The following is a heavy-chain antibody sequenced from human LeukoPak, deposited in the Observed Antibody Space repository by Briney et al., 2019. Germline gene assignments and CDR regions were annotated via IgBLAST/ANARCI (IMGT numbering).Heavy chain of an antibody. CDR2: IYYDGST. D-gene: IGHD5-18*01. J-gene: IGHJ3*02. CDR3: ARVPLSGYNSGLNAFDI. CDR1: GDSVSSGSYY. Sequence: PSGTVSLTCTVSGDSVSSGSYYWSWIRQPPGKRLEWIGYIYYDGSTNNNASLKSRITISVDTSKNQFSLKVTSVTAADTAVYYCARVPLSGYNSGLNAFDIWGQGAMVSVSS. V-gene: IGHV4-61*01.